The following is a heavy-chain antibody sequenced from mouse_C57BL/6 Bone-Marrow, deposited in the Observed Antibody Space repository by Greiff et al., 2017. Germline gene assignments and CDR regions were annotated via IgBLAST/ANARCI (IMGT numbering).Heavy chain of an antibody. D-gene: IGHD2-1*01. J-gene: IGHJ2*01. CDR3: ARVRLSYYGKGYCDD. V-gene: IGHV1-81*01. CDR2: IYHRSGNN. Sequence: QVQLQQSGAELARPGASVKLSCKASGYTFTSSGISWVKQRTGQGLEWIGEIYHRSGNNYYHEKFKGKATLTADKSCSTAYMELRSLTSEDTAVYFCARVRLSYYGKGYCDDWGQGTTLTVSS. CDR1: GYTFTSSG.